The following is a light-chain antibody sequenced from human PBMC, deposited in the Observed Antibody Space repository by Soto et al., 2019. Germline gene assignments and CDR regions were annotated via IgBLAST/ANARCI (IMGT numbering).Light chain of an antibody. J-gene: IGKJ1*01. V-gene: IGKV3-11*01. Sequence: EIVLTQSPATLSLSPGERATLSCRASQSVSSYLAWYQQKPGQAPRLLIYGASSRATGIPDRFSGSGSGTDFTLTISSLQPEDFATYYCQQSYSTPWTFGQGTKVDI. CDR2: GAS. CDR1: QSVSSY. CDR3: QQSYSTPWT.